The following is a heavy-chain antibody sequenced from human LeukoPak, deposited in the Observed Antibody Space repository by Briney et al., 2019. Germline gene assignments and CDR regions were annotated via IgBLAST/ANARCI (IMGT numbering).Heavy chain of an antibody. J-gene: IGHJ6*02. V-gene: IGHV4-34*01. D-gene: IGHD5-18*01. CDR1: GGSFSGYY. CDR2: INHSGST. Sequence: SETLSLTCAVYGGSFSGYYWSWIRQPPGKGLEWIGEINHSGSTNYNPSLKSRVTISVDTSKNQFSLKLSSVTAADTAVYYCARGYVGYSYGLALYYYYGMDVWGQGTTVTVSS. CDR3: ARGYVGYSYGLALYYYYGMDV.